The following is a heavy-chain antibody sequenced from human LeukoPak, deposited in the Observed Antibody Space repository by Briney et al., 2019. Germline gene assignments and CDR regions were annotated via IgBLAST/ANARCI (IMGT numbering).Heavy chain of an antibody. J-gene: IGHJ4*02. V-gene: IGHV1-69*05. D-gene: IGHD3-10*01. CDR2: IIPIFGTA. CDR1: GGTFSSYA. CDR3: ARGPVRGMSMFHMDY. Sequence: ASVKVSCKASGGTFSSYAINWVRQAPGQGLEWMGRIIPIFGTANYAQKSQGRVTITTDESTSTAYMELSSLRSEDTAVYYCARGPVRGMSMFHMDYWGQGTLVTVSS.